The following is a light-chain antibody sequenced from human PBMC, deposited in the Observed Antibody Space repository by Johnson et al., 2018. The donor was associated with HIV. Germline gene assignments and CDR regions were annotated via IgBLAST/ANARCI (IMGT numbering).Light chain of an antibody. CDR2: ENN. V-gene: IGLV1-51*02. CDR3: GTWDSSLSAGGV. Sequence: QSVLTQPPSVSAAPGQKVTISCSGSSSNIGNNYVSWYQQLPGTAPKLLIYENNKRPSGIPDRFSGSKSGTSATLCLTGLQPGDEADYYCGTWDSSLSAGGVFGTGTKVTVL. J-gene: IGLJ1*01. CDR1: SSNIGNNY.